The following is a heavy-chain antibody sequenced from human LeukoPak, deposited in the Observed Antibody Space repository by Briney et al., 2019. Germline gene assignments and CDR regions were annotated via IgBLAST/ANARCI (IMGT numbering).Heavy chain of an antibody. V-gene: IGHV3-73*01. CDR2: IRSKTDSYAT. J-gene: IGHJ4*02. D-gene: IGHD5-18*01. CDR1: GFTFSGST. CDR3: TTVKTTMV. Sequence: QPGGSLKLSCAASGFTFSGSTMHWVRQAPGKGLEWVGPIRSKTDSYATAYAASVEGRFSISREDSKDTAYLQMNSLKTEDTAVYYCTTVKTTMVWGQGSLVTVSS.